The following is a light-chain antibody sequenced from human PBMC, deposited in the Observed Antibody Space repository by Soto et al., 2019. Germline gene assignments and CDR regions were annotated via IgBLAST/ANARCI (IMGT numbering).Light chain of an antibody. V-gene: IGKV3-15*01. CDR1: QSVSSR. J-gene: IGKJ1*01. CDR3: HQYNNLLT. CDR2: GAS. Sequence: EIVMTQSPATLSVSPGERVTLSCRASQSVSSRLALYQQKPGQSPRLLIDGASTRATGIPARFSGSGSGTEFTLTISSLQSEDFGVYYCHQYNNLLTFGQGTKVDIK.